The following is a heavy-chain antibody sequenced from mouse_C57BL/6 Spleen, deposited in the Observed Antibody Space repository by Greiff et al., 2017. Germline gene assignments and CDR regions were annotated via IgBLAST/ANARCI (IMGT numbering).Heavy chain of an antibody. D-gene: IGHD3-2*02. CDR1: GFTFSSYA. J-gene: IGHJ2*01. V-gene: IGHV5-4*01. CDR2: ISDGGSYT. Sequence: EVKLMESGGGLVKPGGSLKLSCAASGFTFSSYAMSWVRQTPEKRLEWVATISDGGSYTYYPDNVKGRFTISRDNAKNNLYLQMSHLTSEDTAMYYCARDGATAQAYFDYWGQGTTLTVSS. CDR3: ARDGATAQAYFDY.